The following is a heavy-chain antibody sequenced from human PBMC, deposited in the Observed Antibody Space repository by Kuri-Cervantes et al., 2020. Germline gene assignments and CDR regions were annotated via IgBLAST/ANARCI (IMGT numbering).Heavy chain of an antibody. D-gene: IGHD6-19*01. J-gene: IGHJ4*02. CDR2: ISWNSGSI. CDR1: GFTFSNYL. V-gene: IGHV3-9*01. Sequence: SLKISCAASGFTFSNYLMSWVRQAPGKGLEWVSGISWNSGSIGYADPVKGRFTISRDNAKNSLYLEMNSLRDEDTAVYYCARCTVAGHFDYWGQGTLVTVSS. CDR3: ARCTVAGHFDY.